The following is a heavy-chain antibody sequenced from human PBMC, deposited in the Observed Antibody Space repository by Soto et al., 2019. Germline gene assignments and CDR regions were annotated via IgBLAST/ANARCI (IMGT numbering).Heavy chain of an antibody. D-gene: IGHD7-27*01. J-gene: IGHJ4*02. CDR2: IYWDDDK. V-gene: IGHV2-5*02. Sequence: QITLKESGPPLVKPTQTLTLTCTFSGFSLSTSGVGVGWIRQPPGKALEWLALIYWDDDKRYSPSLKSRLTLTKDTSKNQLVRTMTNTDPVDTATYYCAHSLIPNWGSRGAFDYWGQGTLVTVSS. CDR3: AHSLIPNWGSRGAFDY. CDR1: GFSLSTSGVG.